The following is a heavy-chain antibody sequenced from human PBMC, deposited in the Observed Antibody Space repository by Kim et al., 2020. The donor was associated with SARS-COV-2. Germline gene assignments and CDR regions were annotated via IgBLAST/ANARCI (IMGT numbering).Heavy chain of an antibody. CDR1: GYTFFHYA. D-gene: IGHD3-10*01. Sequence: ASVKVSCKASGYTFFHYAMNWVRQAPGQRLEWMGWINPANGNTKYSQNFQGRLTFTSDSSASTAYMELSSLTSEDTAVYYCGKNPARITMIQAVSRPYVEYWGQGALVTVSS. V-gene: IGHV1-3*01. CDR3: GKNPARITMIQAVSRPYVEY. CDR2: INPANGNT. J-gene: IGHJ4*02.